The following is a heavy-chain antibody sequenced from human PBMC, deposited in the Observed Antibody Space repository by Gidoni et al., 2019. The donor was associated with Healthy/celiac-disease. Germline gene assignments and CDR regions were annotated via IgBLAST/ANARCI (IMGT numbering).Heavy chain of an antibody. CDR3: AREGSHYYDSSGYDY. J-gene: IGHJ4*02. V-gene: IGHV3-33*01. D-gene: IGHD3-22*01. Sequence: QVQLVESGGGVVQPGRSLRLSCAASGFTFSSYGMHWVRQAPGKGMEGVAVIWYDESNKDYADSVKGRFTIARDNSKNTLYLQMSSLRAKDTAVYYCAREGSHYYDSSGYDYWGQGTLVTVSS. CDR2: IWYDESNK. CDR1: GFTFSSYG.